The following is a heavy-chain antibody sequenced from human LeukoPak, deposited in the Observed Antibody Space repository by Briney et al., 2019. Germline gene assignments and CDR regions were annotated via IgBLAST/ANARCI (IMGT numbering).Heavy chain of an antibody. CDR2: ISSSGSTI. J-gene: IGHJ4*02. D-gene: IGHD6-19*01. CDR1: GFTFSSYE. Sequence: GGSLRLSCAASGFTFSSYEMNWVRQAPGKGLEWVSYISSSGSTIYYADSVKGRFTISRDNAKNSLYLQMNSLRAEDTAVYYCAGQNSVAGTCWGQGTLVTVSS. CDR3: AGQNSVAGTC. V-gene: IGHV3-48*03.